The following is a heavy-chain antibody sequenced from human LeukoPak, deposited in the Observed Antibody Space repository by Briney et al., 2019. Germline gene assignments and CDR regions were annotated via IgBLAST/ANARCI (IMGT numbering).Heavy chain of an antibody. Sequence: ASVKVSCKASGYTFTDYYMHWVRQAPGQGFEWMGWISAYNGNTNYAQKLQGRVTKTTDTSTSTAYMELRSLRSDDTAVYYCARASLWATVDYWGQGTLVTVSS. D-gene: IGHD2-21*01. CDR1: GYTFTDYY. CDR3: ARASLWATVDY. J-gene: IGHJ4*02. V-gene: IGHV1-18*04. CDR2: ISAYNGNT.